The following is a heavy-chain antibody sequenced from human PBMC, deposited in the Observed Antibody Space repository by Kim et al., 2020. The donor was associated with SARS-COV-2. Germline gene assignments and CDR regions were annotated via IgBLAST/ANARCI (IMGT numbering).Heavy chain of an antibody. CDR3: ARAGVTMVRGVINNY. D-gene: IGHD3-10*01. CDR2: ISAYNGNT. V-gene: IGHV1-18*04. CDR1: GYTFTSYG. Sequence: ASVKVSCKASGYTFTSYGISWVRQAPGQGLEWMGWISAYNGNTNYAQKLQGRVTMTTDTSTSTAYMELRSLRSDDTAVYYCARAGVTMVRGVINNYWGQGTLVTVSS. J-gene: IGHJ4*02.